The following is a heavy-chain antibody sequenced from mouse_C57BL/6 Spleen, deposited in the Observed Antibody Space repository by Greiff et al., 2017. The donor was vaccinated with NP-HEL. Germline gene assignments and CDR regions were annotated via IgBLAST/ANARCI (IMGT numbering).Heavy chain of an antibody. D-gene: IGHD1-1*01. Sequence: EVQRVESGGGLVKPGGSLKLSCAASGFTFSSYTMSWVRQTPEKRLEWVATISGGGGNTYYPDSVKGRFTISRDNAKNTLYLQMSSLRSEDTALYYCARHLYYGSFDYWGQGTTLTVSS. CDR3: ARHLYYGSFDY. V-gene: IGHV5-9*01. J-gene: IGHJ2*01. CDR1: GFTFSSYT. CDR2: ISGGGGNT.